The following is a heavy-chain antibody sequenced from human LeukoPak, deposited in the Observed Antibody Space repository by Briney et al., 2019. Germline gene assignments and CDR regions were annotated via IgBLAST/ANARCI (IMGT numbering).Heavy chain of an antibody. CDR3: AKGDDIGKHPTRAYYFDT. J-gene: IGHJ4*02. CDR1: GFTFSSYA. D-gene: IGHD5-24*01. V-gene: IGHV3-23*01. Sequence: GGSLRLSCAASGFTFSSYAMSWVRQAPGKGLEWVSTTGLNSVNTLCAESVQGRFSISRDNSKNTLDLQMDILRVDDTAVYYCAKGDDIGKHPTRAYYFDTWGQGTLVTVSS. CDR2: TGLNSVNT.